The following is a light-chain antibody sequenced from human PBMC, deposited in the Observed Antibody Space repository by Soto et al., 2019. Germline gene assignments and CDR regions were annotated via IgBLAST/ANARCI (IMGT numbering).Light chain of an antibody. J-gene: IGKJ4*01. Sequence: DIVLTQSPLSLPVTPGEPASISCRSSQSLLHSTGYYYLDWYLQKPGQSPQLLIYMASNRAPGVPDRSTGSGSGTDFTLKISRVEAEDAGVYYCMQALQSPLTFGGGTKVDIK. V-gene: IGKV2-28*01. CDR1: QSLLHSTGYYY. CDR3: MQALQSPLT. CDR2: MAS.